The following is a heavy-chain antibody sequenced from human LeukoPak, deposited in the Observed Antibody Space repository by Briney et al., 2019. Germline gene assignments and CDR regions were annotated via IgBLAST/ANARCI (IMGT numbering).Heavy chain of an antibody. D-gene: IGHD3-16*01. Sequence: GGSLRLSCAASGFTFSSYSMNWVRQAPGKGLEWVSYISSSSSTIYYADSVKGRFTISRDNARNSLYLQMNSLRAEDTAVYFCARGFELGYWGQGTLVTVSS. CDR1: GFTFSSYS. CDR2: ISSSSSTI. CDR3: ARGFELGY. J-gene: IGHJ4*02. V-gene: IGHV3-48*04.